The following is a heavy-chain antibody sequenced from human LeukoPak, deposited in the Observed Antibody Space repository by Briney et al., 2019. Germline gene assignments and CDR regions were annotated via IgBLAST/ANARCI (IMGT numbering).Heavy chain of an antibody. D-gene: IGHD1-14*01. V-gene: IGHV4-59*01. J-gene: IGHJ4*02. CDR3: ARNQKAGFDY. CDR1: GGSIGSYY. Sequence: SETLSLTCTVSGGSIGSYYWSWIRQPPGKGLEWIGYIYYSGSTNYNPSLKSRVTISVDTSKNQFSLKLSSVTAADTAVYYCARNQKAGFDYWGQGTLVTVSS. CDR2: IYYSGST.